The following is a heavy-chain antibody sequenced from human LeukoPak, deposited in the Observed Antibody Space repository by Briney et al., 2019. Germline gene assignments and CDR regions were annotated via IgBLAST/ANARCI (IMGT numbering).Heavy chain of an antibody. Sequence: GSLRLSCAASGFTFSSYWMSWVRQAPGKGLEWVANIKQDGSEKYYVDSVKGRFTISRDNAKNSLYLQMNSLRAEDTAVYYCASVDGGSSSYLPFHYWGQGTLVTVSS. D-gene: IGHD2-2*01. V-gene: IGHV3-7*01. CDR3: ASVDGGSSSYLPFHY. CDR2: IKQDGSEK. CDR1: GFTFSSYW. J-gene: IGHJ4*02.